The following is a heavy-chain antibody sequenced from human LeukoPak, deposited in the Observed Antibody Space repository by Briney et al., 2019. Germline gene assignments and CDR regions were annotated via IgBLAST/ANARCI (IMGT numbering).Heavy chain of an antibody. CDR1: GFTFSSYS. D-gene: IGHD2-2*02. J-gene: IGHJ4*02. V-gene: IGHV3-21*04. CDR2: ISSSSSYI. Sequence: GGSLRLSCAASGFTFSSYSMNWVRQAPGKGLEWVSSISSSSSYIYYADSVKGRFTISRDNAKNSLYLQMNSLRAEDTAVYYCARELGGHRYPHYFDYWGQGTLVTVSS. CDR3: ARELGGHRYPHYFDY.